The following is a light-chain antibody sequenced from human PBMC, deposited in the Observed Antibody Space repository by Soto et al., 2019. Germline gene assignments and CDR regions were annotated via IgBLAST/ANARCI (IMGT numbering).Light chain of an antibody. J-gene: IGKJ2*01. CDR2: GAS. V-gene: IGKV3-20*01. CDR3: QRYCSSPPHT. Sequence: EIVLTQSPGTLSLSPGEGATLSCRASQSVRNNYLAWYQQKPGQAPRLLISGASSRATGVPDRFSGSGSGTDFTLPISRLESEDFAVYFCQRYCSSPPHTFGQGTRLEIK. CDR1: QSVRNNY.